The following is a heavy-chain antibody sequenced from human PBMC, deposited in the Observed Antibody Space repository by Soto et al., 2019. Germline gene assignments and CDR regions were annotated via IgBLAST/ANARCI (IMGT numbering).Heavy chain of an antibody. Sequence: PSETLSLTCTVSGYSISSGSYWAWIRQPPGKGPEWIASIYHGGTTFYNPSLKSRITISVDTSKNQFSLKPSSVTAADTAVYYCARHGATGTTARGYYYYYGMDVWGQGTTVTVSS. CDR3: ARHGATGTTARGYYYYYGMDV. J-gene: IGHJ6*02. D-gene: IGHD1-7*01. CDR2: IYHGGTT. V-gene: IGHV4-38-2*02. CDR1: GYSISSGSY.